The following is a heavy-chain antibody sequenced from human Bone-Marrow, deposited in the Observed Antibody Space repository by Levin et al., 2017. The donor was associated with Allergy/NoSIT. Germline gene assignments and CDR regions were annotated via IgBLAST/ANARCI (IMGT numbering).Heavy chain of an antibody. V-gene: IGHV4-59*01. D-gene: IGHD3-9*01. CDR1: GGSISSYY. CDR3: ARNKVLGYDILTGYLTLDY. J-gene: IGHJ4*02. Sequence: SETLSLTCTVSGGSISSYYWSWIRQPPGKGLEWIGYIYYSGSTNYNPSLKSRVTISVDTSKNQFSLKLSSVTAADTAVYYCARNKVLGYDILTGYLTLDYWGQGTLVTVSS. CDR2: IYYSGST.